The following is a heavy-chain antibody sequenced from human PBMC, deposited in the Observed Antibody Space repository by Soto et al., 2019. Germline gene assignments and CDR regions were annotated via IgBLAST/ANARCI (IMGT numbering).Heavy chain of an antibody. Sequence: GGSLRLSCAASGFTVSSNYMSWVRQAPGKGLEWVSVIYSGGSTYYADSVKGRFTISRDNSKNTLYLQMNSLRAEDTAVYYCATGGFLEWSLGPFDIWGQGTMVTVSS. J-gene: IGHJ3*02. CDR1: GFTVSSNY. CDR2: IYSGGST. D-gene: IGHD3-3*01. CDR3: ATGGFLEWSLGPFDI. V-gene: IGHV3-66*01.